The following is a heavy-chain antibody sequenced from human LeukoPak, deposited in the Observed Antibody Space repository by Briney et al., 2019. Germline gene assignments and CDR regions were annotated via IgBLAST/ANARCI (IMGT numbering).Heavy chain of an antibody. J-gene: IGHJ6*03. Sequence: GGSLRLSCAASGFTFSSHAMSWVRQAPGKGLEWVSAISGSGGSTYYADSVKGRFTISRGNSKNTLYLQMNSLRAEDTAVYYCAKGPPRRFGFEVGYYMDVWGKGTTVTVSS. CDR3: AKGPPRRFGFEVGYYMDV. V-gene: IGHV3-23*01. CDR1: GFTFSSHA. D-gene: IGHD1-14*01. CDR2: ISGSGGST.